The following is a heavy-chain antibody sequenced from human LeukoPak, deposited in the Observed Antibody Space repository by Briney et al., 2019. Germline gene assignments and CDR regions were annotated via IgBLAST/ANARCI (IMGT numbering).Heavy chain of an antibody. Sequence: PGESLRLSCATSGFTFSSYSMNWVRQAPGKGLEWVSYISSASNTIYYADSVKGRFTISRDNAKNSLYLQMNSLRAEDTAMYYCARDGWFGDNNWFDPWGQGTLVTVSS. CDR1: GFTFSSYS. CDR3: ARDGWFGDNNWFDP. J-gene: IGHJ5*02. D-gene: IGHD3-10*01. CDR2: ISSASNTI. V-gene: IGHV3-48*01.